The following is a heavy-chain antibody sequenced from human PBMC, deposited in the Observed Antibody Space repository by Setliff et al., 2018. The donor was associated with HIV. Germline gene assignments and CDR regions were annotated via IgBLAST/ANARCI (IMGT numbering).Heavy chain of an antibody. CDR1: GGSFSGYY. CDR3: ARDSGGYNYGFAVGSFDY. V-gene: IGHV4-34*01. Sequence: KPSETLSLTCAVYGGSFSGYYWSWIRQPPGKGLEWIGEINHSGSTNYNPSLKSRVTISVDTSKNQFSLRLSSVTAADTAVYYCARDSGGYNYGFAVGSFDYWGQGALVTVSS. CDR2: INHSGST. D-gene: IGHD5-18*01. J-gene: IGHJ4*02.